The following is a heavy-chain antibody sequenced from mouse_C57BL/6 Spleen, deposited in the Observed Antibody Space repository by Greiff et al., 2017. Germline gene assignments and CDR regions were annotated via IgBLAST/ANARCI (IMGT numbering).Heavy chain of an antibody. CDR3: ARDYGNYPYAMDY. CDR1: GFTFSDYY. J-gene: IGHJ4*01. CDR2: ISNGGGST. Sequence: DVMLVESGGGLVQPGGSLKLSCAASGFTFSDYYMYWVRQTPEKRLEWVAYISNGGGSTYYPDTVKGRFTISRDNAKNTLYLQMSRLKSADTAMXYCARDYGNYPYAMDYWGQGTSVTVAS. D-gene: IGHD2-1*01. V-gene: IGHV5-12*01.